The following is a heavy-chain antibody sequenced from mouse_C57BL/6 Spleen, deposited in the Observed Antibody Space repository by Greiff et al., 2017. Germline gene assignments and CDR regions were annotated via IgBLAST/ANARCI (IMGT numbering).Heavy chain of an antibody. CDR2: IDPANGNT. Sequence: VQLQQSVAELVRPGASVKLSCTASGYTFKNSYMHWVKQRPGQGLEWIGRIDPANGNTKYAPKFQGKATITADTSSNTAYLQLSSLTSEDTAIYYCARFEDYWGQGTTLTVSS. J-gene: IGHJ2*01. CDR1: GYTFKNSY. CDR3: ARFEDY. V-gene: IGHV14-3*01.